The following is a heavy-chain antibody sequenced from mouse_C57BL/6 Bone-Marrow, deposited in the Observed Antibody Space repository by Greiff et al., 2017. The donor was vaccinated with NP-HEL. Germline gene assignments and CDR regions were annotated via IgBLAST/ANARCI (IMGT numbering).Heavy chain of an antibody. V-gene: IGHV1-50*01. J-gene: IGHJ4*01. CDR2: IDPSDSYT. CDR3: ASNCFYAMDY. D-gene: IGHD4-1*01. CDR1: GYTFTSYW. Sequence: QVQLQQPGAELVKPGASVKLSCKASGYTFTSYWMQWVKQRPGQGLEWIGEIDPSDSYTNYNQKFKGKATLTVDTSSSTAYMQLSSLPSEDSAVYYCASNCFYAMDYGGRGTAITVTS.